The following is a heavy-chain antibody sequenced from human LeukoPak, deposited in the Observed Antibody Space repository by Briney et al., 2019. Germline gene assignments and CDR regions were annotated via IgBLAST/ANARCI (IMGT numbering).Heavy chain of an antibody. Sequence: SGGSLRLSCAASGFTFSSYGMHRVRQAPGKGLEWVAVIWYDGSNKYYADSVKGRFTISRDNSKNTLYLQMNSLRAEDTAVYYCARDRLYCSGGSCYSNFDYWGQGTLVTVS. CDR1: GFTFSSYG. J-gene: IGHJ4*02. CDR2: IWYDGSNK. CDR3: ARDRLYCSGGSCYSNFDY. D-gene: IGHD2-15*01. V-gene: IGHV3-33*01.